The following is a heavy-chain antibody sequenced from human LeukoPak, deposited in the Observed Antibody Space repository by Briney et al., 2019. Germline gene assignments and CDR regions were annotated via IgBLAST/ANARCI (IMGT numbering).Heavy chain of an antibody. J-gene: IGHJ4*02. CDR2: ISTSSSYI. D-gene: IGHD6-6*01. CDR1: GFTFSSYA. Sequence: GGSLRLSCAASGFTFSSYAMGWVRQAPGKGLEWVSSISTSSSYIYYADSVKGRFTISRDNAKNSLYLQMNSLRAEDTAVYYCAKDRVAARDYWGQGTLVTVSS. CDR3: AKDRVAARDY. V-gene: IGHV3-21*01.